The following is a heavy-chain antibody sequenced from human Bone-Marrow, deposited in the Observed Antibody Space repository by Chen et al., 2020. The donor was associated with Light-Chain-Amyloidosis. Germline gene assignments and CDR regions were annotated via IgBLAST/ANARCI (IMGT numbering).Heavy chain of an antibody. V-gene: IGHV4-39*01. Sequence: QLQLQESGPGLVKPSETLSLTCTVSGGSISSSSYYWGWIRQPPGKGLEWIGSIYYSGSTYYNPALKSRVTISVDTSNIQFSLKLSSVTAADTAVYYCARQYYDFWSGSYYFDYWGQGTLVTVSS. D-gene: IGHD3-3*01. J-gene: IGHJ4*02. CDR1: GGSISSSSYY. CDR3: ARQYYDFWSGSYYFDY. CDR2: IYYSGST.